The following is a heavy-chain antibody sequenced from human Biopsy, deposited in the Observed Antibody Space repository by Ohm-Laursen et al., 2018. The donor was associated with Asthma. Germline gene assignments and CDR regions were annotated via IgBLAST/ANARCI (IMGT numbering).Heavy chain of an antibody. CDR2: IWYDGSNK. D-gene: IGHD2-2*01. V-gene: IGHV3-33*08. J-gene: IGHJ4*02. Sequence: SLRLSCTAPGFTFSSYGMHWVRQAPGKGLEWVAVIWYDGSNKYYADSVKGRFTISRDNSKNTLYLQMNSLRAEDTAVYYCAREGHEYCSSPSCASFDYWGQGTLVTVSS. CDR1: GFTFSSYG. CDR3: AREGHEYCSSPSCASFDY.